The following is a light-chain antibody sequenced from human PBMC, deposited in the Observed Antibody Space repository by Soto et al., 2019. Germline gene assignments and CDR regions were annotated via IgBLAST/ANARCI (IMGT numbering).Light chain of an antibody. J-gene: IGKJ1*01. Sequence: EIMLTQSPGTLSLSPGERATLSCRASQSVYSSYLAWYQQRPGQAPRLLFYDASIRATGIPDRFSGSGSGTDGSITISRLEPEDGAVYYGHQYGSSPWTFGQGTKVDIK. V-gene: IGKV3-20*01. CDR3: HQYGSSPWT. CDR2: DAS. CDR1: QSVYSSY.